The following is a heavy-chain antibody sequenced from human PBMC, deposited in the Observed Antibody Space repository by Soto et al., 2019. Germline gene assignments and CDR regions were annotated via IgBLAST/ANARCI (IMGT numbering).Heavy chain of an antibody. J-gene: IGHJ5*02. Sequence: GGSLRLSCSASGFTFSSYAMHWVRQAPGKGLEYVSAISSNGGSTYYADSVKGRFTISRDNSKNTLYLQMSSLRAEDTAVYYCVKTRNNEQLESWFDPWGQGTLVTVSS. CDR1: GFTFSSYA. CDR3: VKTRNNEQLESWFDP. CDR2: ISSNGGST. V-gene: IGHV3-64D*06. D-gene: IGHD6-6*01.